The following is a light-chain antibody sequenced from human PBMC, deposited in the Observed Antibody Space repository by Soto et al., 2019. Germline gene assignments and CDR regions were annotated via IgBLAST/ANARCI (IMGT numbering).Light chain of an antibody. CDR2: RAS. CDR3: QQYNTWPRT. CDR1: LSVSSS. V-gene: IGKV3-15*01. Sequence: DIVMTQSPGTLSVSPGERATLSFRASLSVSSSLAWYQQNPGQAPRLLIYRASTRATGIPARFSGSGSGTEFPLTLSSLQSEDVAVYYCQQYNTWPRTFGQGTQVDI. J-gene: IGKJ1*01.